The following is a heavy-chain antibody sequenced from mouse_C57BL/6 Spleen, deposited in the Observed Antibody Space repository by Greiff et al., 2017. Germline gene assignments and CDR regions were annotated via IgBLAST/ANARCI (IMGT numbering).Heavy chain of an antibody. D-gene: IGHD1-1*01. CDR2: INPSSGYT. V-gene: IGHV1-7*01. J-gene: IGHJ2*01. Sequence: VQLQESGAELVQPGASVKLSCKASGYTFTSYWMHWVKQRPGQGLEWIGYINPSSGYTKYNQKFKDRATLTADKSSSTAYMQLSSLTYEDSAVYYCARGYSSAGYGGKGTTLTVSS. CDR1: GYTFTSYW. CDR3: ARGYSSAGY.